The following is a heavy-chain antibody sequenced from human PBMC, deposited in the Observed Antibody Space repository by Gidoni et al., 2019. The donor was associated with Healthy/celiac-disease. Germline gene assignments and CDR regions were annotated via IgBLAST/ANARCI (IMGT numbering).Heavy chain of an antibody. CDR2: ISGSGGST. J-gene: IGHJ5*02. CDR1: GFPFSSYA. Sequence: EVQLLESGGGLVQPGGSLRPSCAASGFPFSSYAMSWVRQAPGKGLEWVSAISGSGGSTYYADSVKGRFTISRDNSKNTLYLQMNSLRAEDTAVYYCAKDAWSSSIASWFDPWGQGTLVTVSS. D-gene: IGHD6-6*01. CDR3: AKDAWSSSIASWFDP. V-gene: IGHV3-23*01.